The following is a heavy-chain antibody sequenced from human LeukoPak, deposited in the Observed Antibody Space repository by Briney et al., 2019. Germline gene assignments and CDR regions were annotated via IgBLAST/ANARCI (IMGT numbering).Heavy chain of an antibody. V-gene: IGHV3-21*01. D-gene: IGHD3-3*01. CDR2: ISSSSSYI. CDR3: ARGQRVDFWSGYYTVFVP. CDR1: GFTFSGYS. Sequence: GGSLRLSCAASGFTFSGYSMNWVRQAPGKGLEWVSSISSSSSYIYYADSVKGRFTISRDNAKNSLYLQMNSLRAEDTAVYYCARGQRVDFWSGYYTVFVPWGQGTLVTVSS. J-gene: IGHJ4*02.